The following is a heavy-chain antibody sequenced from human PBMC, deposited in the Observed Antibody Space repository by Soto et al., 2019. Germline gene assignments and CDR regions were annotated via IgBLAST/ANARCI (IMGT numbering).Heavy chain of an antibody. D-gene: IGHD3-22*01. CDR2: IYYSGST. V-gene: IGHV4-39*01. Sequence: PSETLSLTCTVSGGSISSSSYYWGWIRQPPGKGLEWIGSIYYSGSTYYNPSLKSRVTISVDTSKNQFSLKLSSVTAADTAVYYCAITTAHYYDSSGPFDYWGQGTLVTVSS. CDR3: AITTAHYYDSSGPFDY. CDR1: GGSISSSSYY. J-gene: IGHJ4*02.